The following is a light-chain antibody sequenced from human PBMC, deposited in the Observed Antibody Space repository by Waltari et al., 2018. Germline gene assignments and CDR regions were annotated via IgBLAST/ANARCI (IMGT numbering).Light chain of an antibody. CDR1: SSDVGGYHY. J-gene: IGLJ2*01. V-gene: IGLV2-11*01. CDR2: DVS. CDR3: CSYAGSYTFP. Sequence: QSALTQPRSVSGSPGQSVTISCTGTSSDVGGYHYVSWYQQHPGKAPKLMIYDVSKRPSGVPDRFSGSKSGNTASLTISGLQAEDEADYYCCSYAGSYTFPFGGGTKLTVL.